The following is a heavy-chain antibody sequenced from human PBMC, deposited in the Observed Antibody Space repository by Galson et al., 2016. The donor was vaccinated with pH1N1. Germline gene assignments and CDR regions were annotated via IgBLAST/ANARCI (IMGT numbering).Heavy chain of an antibody. CDR1: GFSPSTTGMR. CDR2: IDWDDRK. J-gene: IGHJ6*02. Sequence: PALVKPTQTLTLTCTFSGFSPSTTGMRVSWIRQPTGKALEWLARIDWDDRKFYSTSLKTRVTISKDTSKNQVVLEMTNMDPVDTATYYCARSRRMAAVGTSGYFYNSMDVWGQGTTVTVSS. CDR3: ARSRRMAAVGTSGYFYNSMDV. D-gene: IGHD6-13*01. V-gene: IGHV2-70*04.